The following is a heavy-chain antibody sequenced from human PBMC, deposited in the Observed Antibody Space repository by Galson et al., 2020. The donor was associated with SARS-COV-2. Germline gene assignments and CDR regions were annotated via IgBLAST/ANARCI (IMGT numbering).Heavy chain of an antibody. CDR2: ISYDGSNK. V-gene: IGHV3-30*03. CDR3: ARETIAVAKNFDY. J-gene: IGHJ4*02. CDR1: GFTFSSYG. Sequence: GESLKISCAASGFTFSSYGMHWVRQAPGTGLEWVAVISYDGSNKYYADSVKGRFTISRDNSKNTLYLQMNSLRAEDTAVYYCARETIAVAKNFDYWGQGTLVTVSS. D-gene: IGHD6-19*01.